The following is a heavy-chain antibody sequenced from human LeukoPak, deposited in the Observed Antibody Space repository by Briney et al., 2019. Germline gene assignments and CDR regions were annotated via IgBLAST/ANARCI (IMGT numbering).Heavy chain of an antibody. CDR1: GFTFSSYS. CDR3: ARDYLVVPAAMWWFDP. Sequence: GGSLRLSCAASGFTFSSYSMNWVRQAPGKGLEWVSSIGSSGSNMFYADSVKGRFTVSRDNAKNSLYLQMNSLRAEDTALYYCARDYLVVPAAMWWFDPRGQGTLVTVSS. V-gene: IGHV3-21*01. D-gene: IGHD2-2*01. CDR2: IGSSGSNM. J-gene: IGHJ5*02.